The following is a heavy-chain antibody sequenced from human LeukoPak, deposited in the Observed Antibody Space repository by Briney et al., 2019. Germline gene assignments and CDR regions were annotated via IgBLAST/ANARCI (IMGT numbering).Heavy chain of an antibody. V-gene: IGHV3-7*05. CDR3: SGGNSFDY. CDR2: IKQDGSEK. Sequence: GGSLRLSCAASGFSFSTYWMSWVRQAPGEGLEWVANIKQDGSEKYYVDSVKGRSTISRDNAKNSLFLQMNSLRAEDTALYYCSGGNSFDYWGQGTLVTVSS. CDR1: GFSFSTYW. D-gene: IGHD4-23*01. J-gene: IGHJ4*02.